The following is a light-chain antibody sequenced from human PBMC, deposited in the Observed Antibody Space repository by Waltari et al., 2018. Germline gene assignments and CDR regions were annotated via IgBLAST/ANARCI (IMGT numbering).Light chain of an antibody. J-gene: IGLJ3*02. Sequence: QSVLTQPPFASGTPGQRVTIACSGNSSTIGINIVTWYQQLPVTAPKLLIYSNYHRPSGVPDRFSASKSDTSASLAISGLQSEDEADYFCATWDDSLNGRVFGGGTKLAVL. V-gene: IGLV1-44*01. CDR3: ATWDDSLNGRV. CDR1: SSTIGINI. CDR2: SNY.